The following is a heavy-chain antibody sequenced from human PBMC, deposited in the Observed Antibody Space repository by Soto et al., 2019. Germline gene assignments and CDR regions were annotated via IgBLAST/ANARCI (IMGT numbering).Heavy chain of an antibody. CDR2: IYYSGVT. CDR3: ARVAADIASWLDP. J-gene: IGHJ5*02. D-gene: IGHD5-12*01. V-gene: IGHV4-59*01. Sequence: IRQPPGKGLEWIGCIYYSGVTNYNPSLKSRVTISVDTPKNQLSLKLNAVTAADTAVYYCARVAADIASWLDPWGQGTLVTVSS.